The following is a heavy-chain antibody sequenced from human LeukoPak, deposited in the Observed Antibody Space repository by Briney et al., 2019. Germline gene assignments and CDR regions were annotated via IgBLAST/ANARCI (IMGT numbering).Heavy chain of an antibody. V-gene: IGHV3-21*01. CDR3: ARELNFGIVGATIDYYYGMDV. Sequence: GGSLRLSCAASGFTFSSYAMSWVRQAPGKGLEWVSSISSSSSYIYYADSVKGRFTISRDNAKNSLYLQMNSLRAEDTAVYYCARELNFGIVGATIDYYYGMDVWGQGTTVTVSS. D-gene: IGHD1-26*01. CDR1: GFTFSSYA. J-gene: IGHJ6*02. CDR2: ISSSSSYI.